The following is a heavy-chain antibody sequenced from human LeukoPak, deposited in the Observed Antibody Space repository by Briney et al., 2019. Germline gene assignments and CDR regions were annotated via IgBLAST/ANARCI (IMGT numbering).Heavy chain of an antibody. CDR1: GFTFSNYG. CDR3: ARGRRTVTTYGHVDY. V-gene: IGHV3-48*04. Sequence: GSLRLSCAASGFTFSNYGMQWVRQAPGKGLEWVSYISSSGSTIYYADSVKGRFTISRDNAKNSLYLQMNSLRAEDTAVYYCARGRRTVTTYGHVDYWGQGTLVTVSS. D-gene: IGHD4-17*01. CDR2: ISSSGSTI. J-gene: IGHJ4*02.